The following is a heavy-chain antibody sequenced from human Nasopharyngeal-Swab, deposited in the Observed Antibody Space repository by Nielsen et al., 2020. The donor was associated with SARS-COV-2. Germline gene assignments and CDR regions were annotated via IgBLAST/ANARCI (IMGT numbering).Heavy chain of an antibody. CDR3: AIPTQSTPFGY. CDR2: ISPAGSDG. J-gene: IGHJ4*02. V-gene: IGHV3-7*03. D-gene: IGHD2-15*01. Sequence: LTCAASGFTFSDYWMSWVRQAPGKGLEWMANISPAGSDGQYVDYVRGRLTISRDNAKNSLYLQMSSLRAEDTAVYYCAIPTQSTPFGYWGQGTLVTVSS. CDR1: GFTFSDYW.